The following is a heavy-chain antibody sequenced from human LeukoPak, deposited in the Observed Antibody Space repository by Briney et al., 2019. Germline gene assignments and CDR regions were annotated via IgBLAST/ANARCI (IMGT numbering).Heavy chain of an antibody. CDR3: ARDQVFFAIGGSYLGGSY. CDR1: GFTFSSYS. V-gene: IGHV3-21*01. Sequence: GGSLRLSCAASGFTFSSYSMNWVRQAPGKGLEWVSSISSSSSYIYYADSVKGRFTISRDNAKNSLYLQMNSLRAEDTAVYYCARDQVFFAIGGSYLGGSYWGQGTLVTVSS. CDR2: ISSSSSYI. D-gene: IGHD1-26*01. J-gene: IGHJ4*02.